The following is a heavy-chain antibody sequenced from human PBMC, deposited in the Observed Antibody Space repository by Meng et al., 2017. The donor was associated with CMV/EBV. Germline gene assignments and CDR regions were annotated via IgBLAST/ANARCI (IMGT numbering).Heavy chain of an antibody. V-gene: IGHV3-23*01. CDR2: ISGSGGST. CDR3: AKVLEQWLLTDGMDV. D-gene: IGHD6-19*01. CDR1: GFTFSSYA. J-gene: IGHJ6*02. Sequence: GALRLSCAASGFTFSSYAMSWVRQAPGKGLEWVSVISGSGGSTYYADSVKGRFTISRDNSKNTLFLQMYSLRAEDTAVYYCAKVLEQWLLTDGMDVWGQGTTVTVSS.